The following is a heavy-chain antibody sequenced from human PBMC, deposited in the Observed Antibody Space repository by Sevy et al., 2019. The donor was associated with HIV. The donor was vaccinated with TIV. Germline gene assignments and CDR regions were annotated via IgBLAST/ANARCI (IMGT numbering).Heavy chain of an antibody. Sequence: GGSLRLSCAATGFTCSNYAMHWVRQAPGKGMEWVAIIWSDGAYQYHGDSVKGRFTISRDNSKKKLYLQMNNVRVEDTAVYYCARGGYYYDNAAYYALDSWGQGTLVTVSS. D-gene: IGHD3-22*01. J-gene: IGHJ4*02. CDR3: ARGGYYYDNAAYYALDS. CDR1: GFTCSNYA. CDR2: IWSDGAYQ. V-gene: IGHV3-33*01.